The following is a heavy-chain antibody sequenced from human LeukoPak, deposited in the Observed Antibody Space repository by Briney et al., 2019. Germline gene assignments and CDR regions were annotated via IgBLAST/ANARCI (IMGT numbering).Heavy chain of an antibody. J-gene: IGHJ4*02. CDR3: ARSNGVDGGADY. CDR2: ISYDGSNK. V-gene: IGHV3-30*03. Sequence: GGSLRLSSAASGFTFSNYGMHWVRQAPGKGLEWVAVISYDGSNKYYADSVKGRFTISRDNSENTLYLQMNSLRAEDTAVYYCARSNGVDGGADYWGQGTLVTVSS. CDR1: GFTFSNYG. D-gene: IGHD2-8*01.